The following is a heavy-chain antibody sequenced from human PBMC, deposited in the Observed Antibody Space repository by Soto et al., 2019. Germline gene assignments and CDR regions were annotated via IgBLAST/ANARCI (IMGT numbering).Heavy chain of an antibody. Sequence: QLQLQESGPGLVKPSKTLSLICTVSGGSISSSIFYWGWIRQPPGKGLEWIGSIYYSGTTYYTPSLKSRTPISVDTSRTQFSLKLSSVSAADTAVYYCARLSGMSTATTDRGLDTWGQGTLVTFSP. D-gene: IGHD1-1*01. CDR1: GGSISSSIFY. V-gene: IGHV4-39*01. CDR2: IYYSGTT. J-gene: IGHJ5*02. CDR3: ARLSGMSTATTDRGLDT.